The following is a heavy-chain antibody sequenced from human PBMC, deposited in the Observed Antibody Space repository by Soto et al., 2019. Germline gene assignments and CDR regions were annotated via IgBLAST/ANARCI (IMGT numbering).Heavy chain of an antibody. V-gene: IGHV3-66*01. CDR1: GFTVSSNY. Sequence: EVQLVESGGGLVQPGGSLRLSCAASGFTVSSNYMNWVRQAPGKGLEWVSVVYSGGSTYYADSVKGRFTISRDNSKNTLYLQKNSLTAEDTAVYYGAGGGGYCSRTSCPGYFDYWGQGTLVTVSS. D-gene: IGHD2-2*01. J-gene: IGHJ4*02. CDR2: VYSGGST. CDR3: AGGGGYCSRTSCPGYFDY.